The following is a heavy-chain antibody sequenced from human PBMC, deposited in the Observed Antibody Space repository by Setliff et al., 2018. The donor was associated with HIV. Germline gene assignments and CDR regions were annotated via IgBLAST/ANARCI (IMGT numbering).Heavy chain of an antibody. CDR1: GFNFKTYG. Sequence: GGSLRLSCAASGFNFKTYGMTWVRQAPGKGLDWVAHIGSSNHGIHYTASVQGRFTVSRDNANNLLYLQMNGLRAEDTAVYYCAKDWDITIFAVVIGGGFDFWGQGALVTVSS. CDR3: AKDWDITIFAVVIGGGFDF. V-gene: IGHV3-48*04. D-gene: IGHD3-3*01. J-gene: IGHJ3*01. CDR2: IGSSNHGI.